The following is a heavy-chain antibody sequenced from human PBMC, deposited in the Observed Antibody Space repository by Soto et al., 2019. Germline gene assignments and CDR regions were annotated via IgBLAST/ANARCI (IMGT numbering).Heavy chain of an antibody. J-gene: IGHJ5*02. Sequence: QVQLVQSGAEVKKPGSSMKVSCKASGGTFSDYGINWVRQAPGQGLEWMGGIIPIFGTPNYAQKFQGRVTIIADESTKTTYMELSSLRYEDTAVSYCARGWDHYDSSGLLTWFDPWGQGTLVTVSS. V-gene: IGHV1-69*01. D-gene: IGHD3-22*01. CDR1: GGTFSDYG. CDR2: IIPIFGTP. CDR3: ARGWDHYDSSGLLTWFDP.